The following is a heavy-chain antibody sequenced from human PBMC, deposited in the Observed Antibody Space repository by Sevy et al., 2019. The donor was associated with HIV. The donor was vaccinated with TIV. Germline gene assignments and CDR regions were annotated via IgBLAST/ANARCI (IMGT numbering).Heavy chain of an antibody. D-gene: IGHD3-3*01. CDR1: GFTFSNAW. CDR3: TTTWEPYYDFWSGYYYYFDY. V-gene: IGHV3-15*01. CDR2: IKSKTDGGTT. J-gene: IGHJ4*02. Sequence: GGSLRLSCAASGFTFSNAWMSWVRQAPGKGLEWVGRIKSKTDGGTTDYAAPVKGRFTISRDDSKNTLYLQMNSLKTEDTAVYYCTTTWEPYYDFWSGYYYYFDYWGQGTLVTVSS.